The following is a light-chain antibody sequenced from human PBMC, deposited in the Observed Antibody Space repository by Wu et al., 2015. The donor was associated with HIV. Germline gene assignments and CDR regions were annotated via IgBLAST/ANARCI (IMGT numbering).Light chain of an antibody. CDR3: QQYDNSPPWT. V-gene: IGKV3-20*01. CDR1: QSVNSNS. CDR2: GAS. J-gene: IGKJ1*01. Sequence: IVLTQSPGTLSLSPGERATLSCRASQSVNSNSLTWYQQRPGQAPRLLIYGASNRATDIPDRFSGGGSGTDFTLTISRLEPEDFAVYFCQQYDNSPPWTFGQGTKVEAK.